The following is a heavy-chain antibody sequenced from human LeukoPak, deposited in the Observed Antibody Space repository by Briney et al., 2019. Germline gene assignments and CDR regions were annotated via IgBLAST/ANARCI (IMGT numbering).Heavy chain of an antibody. Sequence: SETLSLTCTVSGYSISSGYYWGWIRQPPGKGLEWIGSIYHSGSTYYNPSLKSRVTISVDTFKNQFSLKLSSVTAADTAVYYCASPGYCSSTSCYYYYMDVWGKGTTVTVSS. D-gene: IGHD2-2*01. CDR2: IYHSGST. J-gene: IGHJ6*03. V-gene: IGHV4-38-2*02. CDR3: ASPGYCSSTSCYYYYMDV. CDR1: GYSISSGYY.